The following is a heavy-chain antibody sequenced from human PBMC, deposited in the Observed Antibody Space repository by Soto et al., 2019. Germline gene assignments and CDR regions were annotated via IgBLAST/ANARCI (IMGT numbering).Heavy chain of an antibody. CDR3: ARKAQYYYDSSGYAYFDY. Sequence: SETLSLTCSLSGGSLSSGGYYWCWFRQHPGKVLEWIGYIYYSGSTYYNPSLKSRVTISVDTSKNQFSLKLSSVTAADTAAYYCARKAQYYYDSSGYAYFDYWGQGTLVTVSS. CDR1: GGSLSSGGYY. J-gene: IGHJ4*02. CDR2: IYYSGST. D-gene: IGHD3-22*01. V-gene: IGHV4-31*03.